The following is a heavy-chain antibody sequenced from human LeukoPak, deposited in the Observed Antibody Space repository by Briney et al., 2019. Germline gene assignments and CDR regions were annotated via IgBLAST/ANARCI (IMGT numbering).Heavy chain of an antibody. D-gene: IGHD6-19*01. CDR1: GYTSTSYY. V-gene: IGHV1-46*01. Sequence: ASVKVSCKASGYTSTSYYMHWVRRAPGQGLEWMGIINPSGGSTSYAQKFQGRVTMTRDTSTSTVYMELSSLRSEDTAVYYCARDRSLVTAVSGSMNYWGQGTLVTVSS. J-gene: IGHJ4*02. CDR3: ARDRSLVTAVSGSMNY. CDR2: INPSGGST.